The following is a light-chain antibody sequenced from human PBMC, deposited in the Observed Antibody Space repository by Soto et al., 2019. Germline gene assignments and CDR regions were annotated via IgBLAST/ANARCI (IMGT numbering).Light chain of an antibody. V-gene: IGKV3-20*01. CDR2: GTS. CDR3: QQYGRSPWT. J-gene: IGKJ1*01. CDR1: QSVDIS. Sequence: VMTQSPATLSVSPGERATLSCRASQSVDISLAWYQQKPGQAPRLLIYGTSSRATGIPDRFSGSGSGTDFSLTISRLEPEDFAVYYCQQYGRSPWTFGQGTKVDIK.